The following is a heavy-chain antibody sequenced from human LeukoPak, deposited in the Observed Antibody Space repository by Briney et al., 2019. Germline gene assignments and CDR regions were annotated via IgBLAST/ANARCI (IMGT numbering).Heavy chain of an antibody. CDR1: GFTFSDYL. CDR2: ITSRGTTI. CDR3: ARAGSPTYDLWSGYENSFDI. Sequence: PGGSLRLSCAASGFTFSDYLLTWIRQAPGKGLECIAYITSRGTTIHYADSVKGRFTLSRDNAKNSLFLQMNNLGAEDTAVYYCARAGSPTYDLWSGYENSFDIWGQGTVVTISS. D-gene: IGHD3-3*01. J-gene: IGHJ3*02. V-gene: IGHV3-11*01.